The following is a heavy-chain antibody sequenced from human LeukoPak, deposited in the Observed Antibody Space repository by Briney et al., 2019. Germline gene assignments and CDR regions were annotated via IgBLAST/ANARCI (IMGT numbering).Heavy chain of an antibody. D-gene: IGHD1-14*01. J-gene: IGHJ4*02. V-gene: IGHV4-39*07. CDR1: GGSISNSSSY. Sequence: ASETLSLTCIVSGGSISNSSSYWGWIRQPPGKGLEWIGSIYSGGSTYYNPSLKSRVTISVDTSKKEFSLRLRSVTAADTAMYYCARAPEYGLYYFDYWGQGTLVTVSS. CDR3: ARAPEYGLYYFDY. CDR2: IYSGGST.